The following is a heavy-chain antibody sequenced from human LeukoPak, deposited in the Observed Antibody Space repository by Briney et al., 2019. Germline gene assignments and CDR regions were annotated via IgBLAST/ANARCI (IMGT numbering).Heavy chain of an antibody. D-gene: IGHD2-2*01. J-gene: IGHJ6*03. V-gene: IGHV1-2*02. Sequence: AASVKVSCKASGYTFTGYYIHWVRQAPGQGLEWMGWINPNSGGPNYAQKFQGRVTMTTDTAISTAYMELNRLTSDDTALYYCARDLSGSGSEAVPAATMDVWGKGTTVTVSS. CDR1: GYTFTGYY. CDR3: ARDLSGSGSEAVPAATMDV. CDR2: INPNSGGP.